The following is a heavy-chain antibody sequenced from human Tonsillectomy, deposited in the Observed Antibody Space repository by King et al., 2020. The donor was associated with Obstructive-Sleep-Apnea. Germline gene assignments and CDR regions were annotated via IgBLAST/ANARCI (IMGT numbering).Heavy chain of an antibody. J-gene: IGHJ6*02. Sequence: VQLQQWGAGLLKPSETLSLTCAVYGGSFSGYYWTWIRQPPGKGLEWIGEVNHGGSTNYNPSLKSRVTISVDTSKNQFSLKVSSVTAADTAVYYCARGEVGAATNYYYCDLDVWGQGTTVTVS. CDR3: ARGEVGAATNYYYCDLDV. D-gene: IGHD1-26*01. CDR2: VNHGGST. V-gene: IGHV4-34*01. CDR1: GGSFSGYY.